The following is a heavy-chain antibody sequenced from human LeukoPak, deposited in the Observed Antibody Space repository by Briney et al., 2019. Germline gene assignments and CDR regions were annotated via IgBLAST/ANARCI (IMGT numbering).Heavy chain of an antibody. V-gene: IGHV3-15*01. CDR3: ATRISRDGYNWAYDS. J-gene: IGHJ4*02. Sequence: GGSLRLSCAASGFSFNDAWMNWVRQAPGKGLEWVARIKSKTDGGTTDYAAPVKGRFTVSRDDSKNTLYLEMNSLKTEDTAVYYCATRISRDGYNWAYDSWGLGTLVTVSS. CDR1: GFSFNDAW. D-gene: IGHD5-24*01. CDR2: IKSKTDGGTT.